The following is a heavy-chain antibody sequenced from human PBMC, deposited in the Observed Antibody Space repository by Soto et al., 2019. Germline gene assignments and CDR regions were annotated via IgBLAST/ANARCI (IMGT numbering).Heavy chain of an antibody. CDR2: ISSYNGDT. CDR1: GYTFTRSG. V-gene: IGHV1-18*01. J-gene: IGHJ4*02. Sequence: GASVKVSCKASGYTFTRSGISWVRQAPGQGPEWMGWISSYNGDTNYAQTFQGRVTMTTDTSTSTAYMELRSLRSDDTAVYYCARGSSSSCHDYWGQGTLVTVSS. D-gene: IGHD6-13*01. CDR3: ARGSSSSCHDY.